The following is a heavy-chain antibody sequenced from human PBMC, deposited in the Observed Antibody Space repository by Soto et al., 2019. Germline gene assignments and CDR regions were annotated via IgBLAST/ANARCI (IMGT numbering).Heavy chain of an antibody. CDR3: ATCLLGGGDPFDI. J-gene: IGHJ3*02. V-gene: IGHV3-11*01. Sequence: QVQLVDSGGGLVKPGGSLRLSCAASGFTFSNSYMTWIRQAPGKGLEWISYISDSGSVTYYADSVQGRFSISRDNAKNSLFLEMNDRRVADTAVYYCATCLLGGGDPFDIWGQGTMVTVSS. CDR2: ISDSGSVT. D-gene: IGHD3-16*01. CDR1: GFTFSNSY.